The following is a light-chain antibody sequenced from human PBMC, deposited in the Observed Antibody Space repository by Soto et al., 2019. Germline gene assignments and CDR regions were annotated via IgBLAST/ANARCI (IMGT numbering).Light chain of an antibody. CDR3: SSYAGTNVI. J-gene: IGLJ2*01. V-gene: IGLV2-8*01. CDR2: EVT. CDR1: SSDVGGYNY. Sequence: QPVLTQPPSASGSPGQSVTISCTGTSSDVGGYNYVSWYQQHPGKVPKLMIYEVTKRPSGVPDRFSGSKSGNTASLTVSGLQAEDEADYYCSSYAGTNVIFGGGTQLTVL.